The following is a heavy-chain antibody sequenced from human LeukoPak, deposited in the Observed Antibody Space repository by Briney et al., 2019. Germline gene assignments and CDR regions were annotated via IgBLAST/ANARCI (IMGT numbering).Heavy chain of an antibody. V-gene: IGHV3-7*01. J-gene: IGHJ4*02. CDR1: GFKFSTYW. CDR2: IKQDGSDK. D-gene: IGHD6-13*01. CDR3: ARAGPSSSWHQFDY. Sequence: GGSLRLSCVASGFKFSTYWMSWVRQAPGKGLEWVANIKQDGSDKYYVDSVKGRFTISRDNTKNSLYLQMNSLRAEDTAVYYCARAGPSSSWHQFDYWGQGTLVTVSS.